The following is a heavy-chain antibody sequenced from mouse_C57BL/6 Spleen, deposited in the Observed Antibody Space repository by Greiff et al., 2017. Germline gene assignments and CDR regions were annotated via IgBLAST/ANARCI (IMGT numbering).Heavy chain of an antibody. Sequence: QVQLQQSGAELVRPGASVTLSCKASGYTFTDYEMHWVKQTPVHGLEWIGAIDPETGGTAYNQKFKGKAILTADKSSSTAYMELRSLTSEDSAVYYCTRGYYYGSYYAMDYWGQGTSVTVSS. CDR3: TRGYYYGSYYAMDY. V-gene: IGHV1-15*01. J-gene: IGHJ4*01. D-gene: IGHD1-1*01. CDR2: IDPETGGT. CDR1: GYTFTDYE.